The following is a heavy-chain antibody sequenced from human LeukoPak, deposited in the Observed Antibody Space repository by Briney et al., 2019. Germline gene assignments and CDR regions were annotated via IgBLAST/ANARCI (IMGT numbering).Heavy chain of an antibody. D-gene: IGHD2-15*01. CDR1: GGSFSGYY. V-gene: IGHV4-34*01. CDR2: INHSGST. CDR3: ARPLLYCSGGSCRKPNAFDI. Sequence: KTSETLSLTCAVYGGSFSGYYWSWIRQPPGKGLEWMGEINHSGSTNYNPSLKSRVTISVDTSKNQFSLQLSSVTAADTAVYYCARPLLYCSGGSCRKPNAFDIWGQGTMVTVSS. J-gene: IGHJ3*02.